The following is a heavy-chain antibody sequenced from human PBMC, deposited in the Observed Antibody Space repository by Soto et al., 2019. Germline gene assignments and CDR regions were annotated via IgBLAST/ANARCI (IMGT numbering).Heavy chain of an antibody. J-gene: IGHJ4*02. CDR1: CYTFTSYG. CDR2: ISAYNGNT. CDR3: ARCYRIAAAGTSDY. Sequence: ASAKVSCNASCYTFTSYGISWVRQAPGQGLEGMGWISAYNGNTNYEQKLQGRVTMTTDTSTSTAYMELRSLRADDTAAYYCARCYRIAAAGTSDYWGQGTRVTVSS. D-gene: IGHD6-13*01. V-gene: IGHV1-18*01.